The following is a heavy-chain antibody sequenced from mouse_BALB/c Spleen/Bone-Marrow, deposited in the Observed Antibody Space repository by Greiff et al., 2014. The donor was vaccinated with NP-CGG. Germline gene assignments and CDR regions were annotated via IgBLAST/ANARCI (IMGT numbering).Heavy chain of an antibody. D-gene: IGHD2-1*01. CDR3: ARSGNYYGNYYWYFDV. Sequence: VQLVESGPELVKPGALVKISCKASGYTFTSYDINWVKQRPGQGLEWIGWIYPGDGSTKYNEKFKGKATLTADKSSSTAHMQLSSLTSENSAVYFCARSGNYYGNYYWYFDVWGAGTTVTVSS. V-gene: IGHV1S56*01. J-gene: IGHJ1*01. CDR1: GYTFTSYD. CDR2: IYPGDGST.